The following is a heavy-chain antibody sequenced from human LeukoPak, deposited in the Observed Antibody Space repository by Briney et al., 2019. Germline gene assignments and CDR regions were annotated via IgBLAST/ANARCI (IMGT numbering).Heavy chain of an antibody. CDR2: INSDGSWT. D-gene: IGHD2/OR15-2a*01. CDR1: GNYW. Sequence: GGSLRLSCEASGNYWMHWVRQVPAKGLVWVSHINSDGSWTSYADSVKGRFTISKDNAKNTVYLQMNSLRAEDTAVYYCVSFYETYWGRGTLVTVSS. V-gene: IGHV3-74*01. J-gene: IGHJ4*02. CDR3: VSFYETY.